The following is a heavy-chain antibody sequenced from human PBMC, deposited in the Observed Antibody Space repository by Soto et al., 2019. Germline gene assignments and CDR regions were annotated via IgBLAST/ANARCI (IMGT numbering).Heavy chain of an antibody. CDR3: AREGCSSTSRYSPYYYMDA. D-gene: IGHD2-2*01. CDR1: GFTFSSYS. Sequence: GGSLSLSCAASGFTFSSYSMNWVRQAPWKGLEWVSYISSSSSTIYYADSVKGRFTISRDNAKNSLYLQMNSLRAEDTAVYYCAREGCSSTSRYSPYYYMDAWGKGTTLTVYS. J-gene: IGHJ6*03. V-gene: IGHV3-48*01. CDR2: ISSSSSTI.